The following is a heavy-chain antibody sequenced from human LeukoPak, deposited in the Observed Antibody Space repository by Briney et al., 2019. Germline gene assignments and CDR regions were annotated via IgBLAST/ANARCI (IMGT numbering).Heavy chain of an antibody. D-gene: IGHD3-3*01. Sequence: ASVKVSCKASGYTFTSYGISWVRQAPGQGLEWMGWISAYNGNTNYAQKLQGRVTMTTDTSTSTAYMELRSLRSDDTAVYYCARDIPDTYYDFWSGFYRAAFDIWGQGTMVTVSS. CDR3: ARDIPDTYYDFWSGFYRAAFDI. CDR1: GYTFTSYG. V-gene: IGHV1-18*01. CDR2: ISAYNGNT. J-gene: IGHJ3*02.